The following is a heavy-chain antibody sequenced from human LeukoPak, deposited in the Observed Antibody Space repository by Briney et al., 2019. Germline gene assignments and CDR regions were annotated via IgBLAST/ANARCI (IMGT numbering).Heavy chain of an antibody. CDR2: IYYSGNT. J-gene: IGHJ4*02. V-gene: IGHV4-59*01. CDR3: ARSTGSTMFIDY. Sequence: SETLSLTCTVSGGSISPYYWSWIRQPPGKGLEWLGYIYYSGNTDYNPSLKSRVAISVDTSKNQFFLKLSSVTAADTAVYYCARSTGSTMFIDYWGQGTLVTVSS. D-gene: IGHD3-10*02. CDR1: GGSISPYY.